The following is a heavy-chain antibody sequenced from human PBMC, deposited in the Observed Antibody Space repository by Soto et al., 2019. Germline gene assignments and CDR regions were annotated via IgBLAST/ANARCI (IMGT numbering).Heavy chain of an antibody. Sequence: EVQLLESGGGLVQPGGSLRLSCAACGFTFSNYAMTWVRQAPGKGLEWVSGITGSGSITYYGDAVKGRFTISRHNSKNTLYVQMNSLRVEDTALYYCAKTGLRVTAGGTLYFDCWGQGALVTVSS. CDR3: AKTGLRVTAGGTLYFDC. V-gene: IGHV3-23*01. D-gene: IGHD2-15*01. CDR2: ITGSGSIT. CDR1: GFTFSNYA. J-gene: IGHJ4*02.